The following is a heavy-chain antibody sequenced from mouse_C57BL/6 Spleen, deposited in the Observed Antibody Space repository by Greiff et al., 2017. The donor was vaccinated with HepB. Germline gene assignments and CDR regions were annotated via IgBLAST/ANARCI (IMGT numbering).Heavy chain of an antibody. CDR1: GFTFTSYW. CDR3: AIPPFYDYDVAWFAY. D-gene: IGHD2-4*01. CDR2: IYPSDSDT. J-gene: IGHJ3*01. V-gene: IGHV1-74*01. Sequence: QVQLQQPGAELVKPGASVKVSCKASGFTFTSYWMHWVKQRPGQGLEWIGRIYPSDSDTNYNQKFKGKATLTVDKSSSTAYMQLSSLTSEDSAVYYCAIPPFYDYDVAWFAYWGKGTLVTVSA.